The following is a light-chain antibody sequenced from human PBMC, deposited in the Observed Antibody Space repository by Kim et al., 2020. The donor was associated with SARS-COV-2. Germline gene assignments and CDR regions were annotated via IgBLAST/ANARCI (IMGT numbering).Light chain of an antibody. V-gene: IGKV3-15*01. J-gene: IGKJ4*01. CDR3: QQYSNWPLT. CDR2: GAS. Sequence: EIVMTHSPATPSVSPGERTTLSCRVSQSVSSYLALYQQKPGQPPRLLIYGASTRATGIPGRFSGSGSGTEFTLTISSLQSEDFAVYYCQQYSNWPLTFGGGTKVDIK. CDR1: QSVSSY.